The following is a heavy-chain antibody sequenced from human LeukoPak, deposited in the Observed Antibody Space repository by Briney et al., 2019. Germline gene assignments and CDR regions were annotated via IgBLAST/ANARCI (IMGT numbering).Heavy chain of an antibody. V-gene: IGHV3-30*18. Sequence: PGRSLRLSCAASGFTFSSYGMHWVRQAPGKGLEWVAVISYDGSNKYYADSVKGRFTISRDNSKNTLYLQMNSLRAEDTAVYYCAKDSAAGSSSWSLGYWGQGTLVTVSS. J-gene: IGHJ4*02. CDR2: ISYDGSNK. CDR3: AKDSAAGSSSWSLGY. CDR1: GFTFSSYG. D-gene: IGHD6-13*01.